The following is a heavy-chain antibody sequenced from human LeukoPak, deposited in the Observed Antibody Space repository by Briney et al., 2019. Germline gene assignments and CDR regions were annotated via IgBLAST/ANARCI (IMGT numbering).Heavy chain of an antibody. CDR1: GFTFSSYG. CDR3: AKGQTYYYDSSGYFPFDY. J-gene: IGHJ4*02. Sequence: PGRSLRLSCAASGFTFSSYGMHWVRQAPGKGLERVAVISYDGSNKYYADSVKGRFTISRDNSKNTLYLQMNSLRAEDTAVYYCAKGQTYYYDSSGYFPFDYWGQGTLVTVSS. D-gene: IGHD3-22*01. CDR2: ISYDGSNK. V-gene: IGHV3-30*18.